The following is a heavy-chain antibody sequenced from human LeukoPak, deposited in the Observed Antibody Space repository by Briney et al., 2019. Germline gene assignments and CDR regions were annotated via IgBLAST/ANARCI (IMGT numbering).Heavy chain of an antibody. J-gene: IGHJ4*02. Sequence: GGSLRLSCAASGCTFSSYEMNWVRQAPGKGLEWVSYISSSGNTIYHADSVKGRFTISRDNAKNSLYLQMNSLRAEDTAVYYCARALWRTVVTAFGYWGQGTLVTVS. CDR3: ARALWRTVVTAFGY. CDR2: ISSSGNTI. D-gene: IGHD4-23*01. CDR1: GCTFSSYE. V-gene: IGHV3-48*03.